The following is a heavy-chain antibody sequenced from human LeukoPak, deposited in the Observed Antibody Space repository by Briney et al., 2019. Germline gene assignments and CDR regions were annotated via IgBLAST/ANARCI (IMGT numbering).Heavy chain of an antibody. CDR2: IKYDGSEK. J-gene: IGHJ3*02. CDR3: ARTNPTYYDTLNGKTEGAFDM. Sequence: GGSLRLSCEAPRFTFSTYWMTWVRQVPGKGLEWVAKIKYDGSEKYYVDSVNGRFTISRDNAKNSLYLQMNSLRAEDTAVYFCARTNPTYYDTLNGKTEGAFDMWGQGTKVTVSS. CDR1: RFTFSTYW. V-gene: IGHV3-7*01. D-gene: IGHD3-9*01.